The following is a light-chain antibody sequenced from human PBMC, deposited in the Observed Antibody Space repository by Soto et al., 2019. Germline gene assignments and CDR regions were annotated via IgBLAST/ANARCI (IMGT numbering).Light chain of an antibody. CDR2: DDN. J-gene: IGLJ3*02. CDR1: TLPRKF. CDR3: YSTDSSGNHRV. Sequence: YELTQPPSVSVSPGQTARITCSGDTLPRKFAYWYQKKSGQAPVLVIYDDNKRPSGIPERFSGASSGTMATLTISGAQVEDEADYSCYSTDSSGNHRVFGGGTKLTVL. V-gene: IGLV3-10*01.